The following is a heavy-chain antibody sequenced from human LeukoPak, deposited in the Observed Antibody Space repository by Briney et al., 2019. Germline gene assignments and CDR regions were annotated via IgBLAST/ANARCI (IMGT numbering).Heavy chain of an antibody. J-gene: IGHJ4*02. Sequence: PGGSLRLSCAASGFTFSSYSMNWVRQAPGKGLEWVSYISSSSSTIYYADSVKGRFTISRDNSKNTLYLQMNSLRAEDTAVYYCASEGGATTDYWGQGTLVTVSS. CDR3: ASEGGATTDY. CDR1: GFTFSSYS. V-gene: IGHV3-48*01. D-gene: IGHD1-26*01. CDR2: ISSSSSTI.